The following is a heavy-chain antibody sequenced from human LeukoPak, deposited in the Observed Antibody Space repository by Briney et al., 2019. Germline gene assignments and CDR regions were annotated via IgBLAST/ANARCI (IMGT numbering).Heavy chain of an antibody. V-gene: IGHV3-74*03. J-gene: IGHJ4*02. CDR1: GFSFSSRW. CDR3: VRDLGPGDS. D-gene: IGHD3-10*01. CDR2: INADGTIT. Sequence: GGSLRLSCAASGFSFSSRWMHWVRQAPGKGLVWVSRINADGTITTYADSVKGRFTISRDNAKNTLYLQMNGLRADDTAVYYCVRDLGPGDSWGQGTLVTVS.